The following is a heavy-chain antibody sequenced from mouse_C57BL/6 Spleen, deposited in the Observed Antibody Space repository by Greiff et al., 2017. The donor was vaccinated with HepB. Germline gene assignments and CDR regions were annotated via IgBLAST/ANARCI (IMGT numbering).Heavy chain of an antibody. CDR3: ARYYGSSSFDYFDY. V-gene: IGHV14-2*01. D-gene: IGHD1-1*01. CDR2: IDPEDGET. Sequence: VQLQQSGAELVKPGASVKLSCTASGFHIKAYYMHWVKQRTEQGLEWLGRIDPEDGETKYAPKFPGKATITADTSSNTAYLQLSSLTSEDTAVYYCARYYGSSSFDYFDYWGQGTTLTVSS. J-gene: IGHJ2*01. CDR1: GFHIKAYY.